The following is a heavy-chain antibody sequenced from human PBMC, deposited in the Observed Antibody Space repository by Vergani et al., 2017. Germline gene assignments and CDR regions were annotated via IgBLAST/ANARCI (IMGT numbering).Heavy chain of an antibody. J-gene: IGHJ3*02. Sequence: EVQLVESGGVVVQPGGSLRLSCAASGFTFDDYTMHWVRQAPGKGLEWVSLISWDGGSTYYADSVKGRFTISRDNSKNSLYLQMNSLRTEDTALYYCASSRSNAFDIWGQGTMVTVSS. CDR3: ASSRSNAFDI. D-gene: IGHD3-22*01. V-gene: IGHV3-43*01. CDR1: GFTFDDYT. CDR2: ISWDGGST.